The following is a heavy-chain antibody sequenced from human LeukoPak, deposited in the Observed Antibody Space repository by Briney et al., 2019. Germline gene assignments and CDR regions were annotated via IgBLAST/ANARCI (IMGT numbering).Heavy chain of an antibody. CDR1: GGTFSSYA. CDR3: SRDAVVAATGWFDP. J-gene: IGHJ5*02. V-gene: IGHV1-69*04. Sequence: SVKISCKASGGTFSSYAISWVRQAPGQGLEWMGRIIPILGIANYAQKFQGRVTITADKSTSTAYMELSRLRSEATAVYYCSRDAVVAATGWFDPWGQGTLVTVSS. CDR2: IIPILGIA. D-gene: IGHD2-15*01.